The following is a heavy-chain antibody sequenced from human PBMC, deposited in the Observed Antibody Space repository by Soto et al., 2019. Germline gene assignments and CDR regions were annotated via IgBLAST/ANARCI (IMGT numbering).Heavy chain of an antibody. CDR2: IYYSGST. D-gene: IGHD6-13*01. V-gene: IGHV4-59*01. CDR1: GGSISSYY. J-gene: IGHJ6*02. CDR3: ARDIAAAGLYYYYGMDV. Sequence: QVQLQESGPGLVKPSETLSLTCTVSGGSISSYYWSWIRQPPGKGLEWIGYIYYSGSTNYNPSLKSRVTISVDTSKNQFSLKRSSVTAADTAVYYCARDIAAAGLYYYYGMDVWGQGTTVTVSS.